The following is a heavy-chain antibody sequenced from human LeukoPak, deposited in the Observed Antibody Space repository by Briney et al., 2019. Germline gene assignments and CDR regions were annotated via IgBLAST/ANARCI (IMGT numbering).Heavy chain of an antibody. Sequence: ASVKVSCKASGCTFTSYAMNWVRQAPGQGLEWMGWINTNTGNPTYAQGFTGRFVSSLDTSVSTAYLQISSLKAEDTAVYYCARDPYSIAVAGTGYDYWGQGTLVTVSS. D-gene: IGHD6-19*01. CDR1: GCTFTSYA. J-gene: IGHJ4*02. CDR2: INTNTGNP. V-gene: IGHV7-4-1*02. CDR3: ARDPYSIAVAGTGYDY.